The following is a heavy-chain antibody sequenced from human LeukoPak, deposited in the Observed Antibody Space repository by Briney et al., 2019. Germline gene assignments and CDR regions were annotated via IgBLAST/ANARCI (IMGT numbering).Heavy chain of an antibody. CDR3: ASSSLNYYDSSGLDY. CDR2: ISAYNGNT. D-gene: IGHD3-22*01. J-gene: IGHJ4*02. CDR1: GYTFTSYG. V-gene: IGHV1-18*01. Sequence: ASVKVSCKASGYTFTSYGISWVRQAPGQGLEWMGWISAYNGNTNYAQKLQGRVTMTTDTSTSTAYMELRSLRSDDTAVYYCASSSLNYYDSSGLDYWGQGTLVTVSS.